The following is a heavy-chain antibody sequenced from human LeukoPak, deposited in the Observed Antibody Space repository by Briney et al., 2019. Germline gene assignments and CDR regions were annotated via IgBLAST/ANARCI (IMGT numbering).Heavy chain of an antibody. CDR3: ARDRDGNSSGRYAYYYYGMDV. CDR1: GDSVSINSAG. CDR2: TDYVSTWSN. V-gene: IGHV6-1*01. J-gene: IGHJ6*02. Sequence: SQTLSLTCAISGDSVSINSAGWDWIRQYPSGCLEWLRWTDYVSTWSNDYTVSVKSRITIHPDTSKSQFSLQLNSVTPEDTAVYYCARDRDGNSSGRYAYYYYGMDVWGQGTTVTVSS. D-gene: IGHD6-19*01.